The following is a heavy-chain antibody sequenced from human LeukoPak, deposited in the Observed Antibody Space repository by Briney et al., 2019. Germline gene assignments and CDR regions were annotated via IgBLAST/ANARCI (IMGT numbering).Heavy chain of an antibody. D-gene: IGHD2-8*01. Sequence: ASVKVSCKASRYTFTNYAINWVRQAPGQGLEWMGWINTNTGNPAYAQCFTGRFVFSLDASVSTAYLQIRRLKAEDTAVYYCARVPFVVMGDTGNWFDPWGQGTLVTVSS. CDR3: ARVPFVVMGDTGNWFDP. CDR1: RYTFTNYA. J-gene: IGHJ5*02. V-gene: IGHV7-4-1*01. CDR2: INTNTGNP.